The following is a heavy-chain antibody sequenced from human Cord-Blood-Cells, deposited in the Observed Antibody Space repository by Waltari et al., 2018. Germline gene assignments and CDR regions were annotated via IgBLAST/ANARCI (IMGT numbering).Heavy chain of an antibody. CDR2: INHSGST. Sequence: QVQLQQWGAGLLKPSETLSLTCAGYGGSFSGYYWSWIRQPPGKGLEGIGEINHSGSTNSTPSLKSRVTLSVDTSQNQFSLKLSSVTAADTAVYYCATLGGSGWYFDYWGQGTLVTVSS. CDR1: GGSFSGYY. J-gene: IGHJ4*02. CDR3: ATLGGSGWYFDY. V-gene: IGHV4-34*01. D-gene: IGHD6-19*01.